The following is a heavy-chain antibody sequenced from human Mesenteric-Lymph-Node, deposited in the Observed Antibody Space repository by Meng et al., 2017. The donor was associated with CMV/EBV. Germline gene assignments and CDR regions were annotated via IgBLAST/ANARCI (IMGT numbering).Heavy chain of an antibody. J-gene: IGHJ4*02. CDR2: IRSKAYGGTT. V-gene: IGHV3-49*04. CDR1: GFTFGDHA. D-gene: IGHD6-13*01. CDR3: TRDPGDYSSWFDY. Sequence: GESLKISCTASGFTFGDHAMSWVRQAPGQGLEWVGCIRSKAYGGTTEYAASVKGRFTISRDDSKSIAYLQMNSLKTEDTAVYYCTRDPGDYSSWFDYWGQGTLVTVSS.